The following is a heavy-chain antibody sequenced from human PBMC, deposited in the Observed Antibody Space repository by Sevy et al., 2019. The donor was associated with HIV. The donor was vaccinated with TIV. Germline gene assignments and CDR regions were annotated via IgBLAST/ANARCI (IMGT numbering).Heavy chain of an antibody. Sequence: ASVKVSCKASGYTFTSYGISWVRQAPGQGLEWMGWISAYNGNTNYAQKLQGRVTMTTDTSTSTAYVELRSLRSDDTAIYYCARDLGGYGGNSLDYWGQGTLVTVSS. D-gene: IGHD2-21*02. J-gene: IGHJ4*02. CDR2: ISAYNGNT. CDR1: GYTFTSYG. CDR3: ARDLGGYGGNSLDY. V-gene: IGHV1-18*01.